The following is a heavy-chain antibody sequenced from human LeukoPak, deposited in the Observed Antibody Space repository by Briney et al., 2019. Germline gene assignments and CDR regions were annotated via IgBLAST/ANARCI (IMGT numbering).Heavy chain of an antibody. Sequence: GSLRLSCAASGFTFSSYWMSWVRQAPGKGLEWVANIKQDGSEKYYVDSVKGRFTISRDNAKNSLYLQMNSLRAEDTAVYYCARLPFEYYYYYYYMDVWGKGTTVTISS. CDR2: IKQDGSEK. CDR1: GFTFSSYW. J-gene: IGHJ6*03. V-gene: IGHV3-7*01. CDR3: ARLPFEYYYYYYYMDV. D-gene: IGHD2-2*01.